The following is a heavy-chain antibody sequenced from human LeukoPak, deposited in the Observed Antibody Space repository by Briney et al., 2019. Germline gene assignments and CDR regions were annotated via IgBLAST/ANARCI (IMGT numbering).Heavy chain of an antibody. CDR2: ISSSSSYI. CDR3: AREGELLPFDY. J-gene: IGHJ4*02. V-gene: IGHV3-21*01. Sequence: GGSLRLSCAASGFTFSSYAMSWVRQAPGKGLEWVSSISSSSSYIYYADSVKGRFTISRDNAKNSLYLQMNSLRAEDTAVYYCAREGELLPFDYWGQGTLVTVSS. CDR1: GFTFSSYA. D-gene: IGHD1-26*01.